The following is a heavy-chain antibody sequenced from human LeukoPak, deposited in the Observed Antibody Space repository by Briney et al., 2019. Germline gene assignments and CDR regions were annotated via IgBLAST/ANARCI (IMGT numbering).Heavy chain of an antibody. CDR3: ASGSGSYRTPYYYMDV. CDR2: IYSGGST. V-gene: IGHV3-53*01. J-gene: IGHJ6*03. D-gene: IGHD3-10*01. CDR1: GFTVSSNY. Sequence: GGSLRLSCVASGFTVSSNYMSWVRQAPGKGLEWVSVIYSGGSTYYADSVKGRFTISRDNSKNTLYLQMNSLRAEDTAVYYCASGSGSYRTPYYYMDVWGTGITVTVSS.